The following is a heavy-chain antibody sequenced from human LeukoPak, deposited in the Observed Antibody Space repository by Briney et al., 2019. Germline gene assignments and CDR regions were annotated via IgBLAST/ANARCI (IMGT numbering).Heavy chain of an antibody. V-gene: IGHV3-23*01. CDR3: AKDRPQVIAGTDGFAP. CDR2: ISGSGGST. D-gene: IGHD6-13*01. J-gene: IGHJ5*02. CDR1: GFTFSSYA. Sequence: GGSLRLSCAASGFTFSSYAMSWVRQAPGKGLEWVSAISGSGGSTYYADSVKGRFTISRDNSKNTLYLQMNSLRAEVTAVYYCAKDRPQVIAGTDGFAPGGQGPLVTVSP.